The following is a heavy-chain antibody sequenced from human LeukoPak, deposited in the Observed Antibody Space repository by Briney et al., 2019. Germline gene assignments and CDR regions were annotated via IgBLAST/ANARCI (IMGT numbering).Heavy chain of an antibody. D-gene: IGHD6-25*01. CDR2: ISSSQRAI. Sequence: GGSLRLSCAASGFTFSDFNMSWIRQAPGKGLEWVSLISSSQRAINYGDAVKGRFTISRDNAKNSLFLQLNSLSAEDTAIYYCAGRASGSYLLFGGQGILVTVSA. J-gene: IGHJ4*02. CDR3: AGRASGSYLLF. V-gene: IGHV3-11*01. CDR1: GFTFSDFN.